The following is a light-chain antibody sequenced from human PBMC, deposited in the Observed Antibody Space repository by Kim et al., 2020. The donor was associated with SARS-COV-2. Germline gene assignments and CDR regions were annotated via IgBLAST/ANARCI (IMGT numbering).Light chain of an antibody. Sequence: GQSITISCTGSSSDVAAYNYVSWFQQHPDKAPKHIIFDVSNRPSGVSNRFSGSKSGNTASLTISGLQAEDEADYYCSSLTSITTLVFGGGTKVTVL. V-gene: IGLV2-14*03. CDR3: SSLTSITTLV. CDR1: SSDVAAYNY. CDR2: DVS. J-gene: IGLJ2*01.